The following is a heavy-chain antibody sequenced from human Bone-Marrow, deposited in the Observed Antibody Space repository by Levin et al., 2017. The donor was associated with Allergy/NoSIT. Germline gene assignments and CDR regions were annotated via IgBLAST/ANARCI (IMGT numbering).Heavy chain of an antibody. CDR1: GFAFSSYW. J-gene: IGHJ5*02. V-gene: IGHV3-7*01. D-gene: IGHD3-3*01. CDR2: VKQDGSEK. CDR3: ARGFYYDSWTGYLSEHWFDP. Sequence: GESLKISCAASGFAFSSYWMAWVRQAPGKGLEWVANVKQDGSEKYYAESVKGRLTISRDNDKSSLYLQMSSLRPDDTAVYYCARGFYYDSWTGYLSEHWFDPWGQGTLVAVSS.